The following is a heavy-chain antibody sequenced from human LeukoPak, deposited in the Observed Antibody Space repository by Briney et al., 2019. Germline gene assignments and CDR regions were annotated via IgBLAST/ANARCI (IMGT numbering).Heavy chain of an antibody. J-gene: IGHJ4*02. V-gene: IGHV4-59*01. Sequence: SETLSLTCTVSGGSISSYYWSWIRQPPGKGLEWIGYIYYSGSTNYNPSLKSRVTISVDTSKNQFSLKLSSVTAADTAVYYCARGVGRWRYYFDYWGQGTLVTVSS. CDR1: GGSISSYY. D-gene: IGHD1-26*01. CDR3: ARGVGRWRYYFDY. CDR2: IYYSGST.